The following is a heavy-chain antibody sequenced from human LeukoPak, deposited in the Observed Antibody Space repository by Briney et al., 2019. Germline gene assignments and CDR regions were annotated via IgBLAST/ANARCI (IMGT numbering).Heavy chain of an antibody. CDR2: IYYSGST. CDR3: ARLVPAAIYAFDY. J-gene: IGHJ4*02. V-gene: IGHV4-31*03. D-gene: IGHD2-2*02. CDR1: GGSISSGDYY. Sequence: SETLSLTCTVSGGSISSGDYYWSWIRQHPGKGLEWIGYIYYSGSTYYNPSLKSRVTISVDTSKNQFSLELSSVTAADTAVYYCARLVPAAIYAFDYWGQGTLVTVSS.